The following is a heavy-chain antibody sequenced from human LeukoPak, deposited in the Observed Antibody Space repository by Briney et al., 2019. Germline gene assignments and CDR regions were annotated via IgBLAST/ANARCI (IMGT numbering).Heavy chain of an antibody. Sequence: PGGSLRLSCAASGFTFSTFAMIWVRQPPGKGLEWVSSIFPSGGEIHYADSVRGRFTISRDNSKSTLSLQMNSLRAEDTAVYYCAREGTWSYYYDYWGQGTLVTVSS. D-gene: IGHD1-26*01. V-gene: IGHV3-23*01. CDR1: GFTFSTFA. J-gene: IGHJ4*02. CDR2: IFPSGGEI. CDR3: AREGTWSYYYDY.